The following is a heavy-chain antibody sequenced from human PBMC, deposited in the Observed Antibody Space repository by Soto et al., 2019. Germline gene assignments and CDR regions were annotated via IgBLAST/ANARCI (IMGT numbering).Heavy chain of an antibody. V-gene: IGHV3-30*18. D-gene: IGHD3-3*01. Sequence: GGSLRLSCAASGFTFSSYGMHWVRQAPGKGLEWVAVISYDGSNKYYADSVEGRFTISRDNSKNTLYLQMNSLRAEDTAVYYCAKDSQYYDFWSGWGYYFDYWGQGTLVTVSS. CDR1: GFTFSSYG. CDR3: AKDSQYYDFWSGWGYYFDY. J-gene: IGHJ4*02. CDR2: ISYDGSNK.